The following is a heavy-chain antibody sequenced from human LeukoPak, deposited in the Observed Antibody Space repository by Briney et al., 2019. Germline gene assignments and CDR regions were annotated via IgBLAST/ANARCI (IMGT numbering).Heavy chain of an antibody. J-gene: IGHJ6*02. CDR1: GFTFSSYG. D-gene: IGHD6-13*01. V-gene: IGHV3-48*04. Sequence: GGSLRLSCAASGFTFSSYGMHWVRQAPGKGLEWVSYISSSSSTIYYADSVKGRFTISRDNAKNSLYLQMNSLRAEDTAVYNCGSQQLVLYYYGMDVWGQGTTVTVSS. CDR2: ISSSSSTI. CDR3: GSQQLVLYYYGMDV.